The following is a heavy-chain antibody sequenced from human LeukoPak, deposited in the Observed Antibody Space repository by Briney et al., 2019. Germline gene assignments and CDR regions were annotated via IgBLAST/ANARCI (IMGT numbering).Heavy chain of an antibody. Sequence: KPSETLSLTCTVSGASISSYCWSWIRQPPGKGLEWIGYIYDSGSTKYNPSLKSRVTMSVDTSKNQFSLKLTSVTAADTAVYYCARLTWDTTMVRYYFDFWGQGTLVTVSS. J-gene: IGHJ4*02. V-gene: IGHV4-59*08. D-gene: IGHD5-18*01. CDR1: GASISSYC. CDR2: IYDSGST. CDR3: ARLTWDTTMVRYYFDF.